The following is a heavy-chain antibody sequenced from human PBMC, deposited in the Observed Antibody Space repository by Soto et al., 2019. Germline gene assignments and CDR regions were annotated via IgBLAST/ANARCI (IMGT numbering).Heavy chain of an antibody. CDR2: INGGNVTT. D-gene: IGHD6-13*01. V-gene: IGHV1-3*01. CDR3: ARASAVAGHFDY. J-gene: IGHJ4*02. Sequence: ASVNACCKSCGCSFTSYAIHWLRQAAGQRLEWXGWINGGNVTTTSSQKFQGRVTITRDKSASTAYMDLSSLRYEDKAVYYCARASAVAGHFDYWGQGTLVTVSS. CDR1: GCSFTSYA.